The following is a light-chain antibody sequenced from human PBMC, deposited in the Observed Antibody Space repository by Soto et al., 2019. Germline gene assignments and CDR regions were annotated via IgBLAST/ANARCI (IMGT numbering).Light chain of an antibody. Sequence: QSVLTQPPSVSGAPGQRVTISCTGSSSNIGAGYDIHWYQQLPGTAPKLLIYGNSNRPSGVPDRFSGSKSGTSDSLAITGLQAEDEADYYCQSYDSSLSEVVFGGGTKLTVL. J-gene: IGLJ3*02. CDR1: SSNIGAGYD. CDR3: QSYDSSLSEVV. CDR2: GNS. V-gene: IGLV1-40*01.